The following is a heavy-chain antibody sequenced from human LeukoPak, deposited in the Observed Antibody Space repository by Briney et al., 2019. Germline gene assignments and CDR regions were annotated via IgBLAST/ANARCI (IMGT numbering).Heavy chain of an antibody. CDR3: TANFNY. V-gene: IGHV3-74*01. CDR2: INSDGST. Sequence: GGSLRLSCAASGFSFSSTWMHWVRQVPGKGLVWVSRINSDGSTIYADSVKGRFTISRDNAKNMVYLHMDNLRVEDTAVYYCTANFNYWGQGTLVTV. CDR1: GFSFSSTW. J-gene: IGHJ4*02.